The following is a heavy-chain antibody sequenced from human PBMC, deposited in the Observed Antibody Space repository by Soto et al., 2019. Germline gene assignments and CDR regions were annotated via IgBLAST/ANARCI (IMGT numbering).Heavy chain of an antibody. CDR2: IWYDGSNK. Sequence: HPGGSLRLSCAASGFTSSSYGMHWVRQAPGKGLEWVAVIWYDGSNKYYADSVKGRFTISRDNSKNTLYVQVKSLRPEDTAVYYCAKGILSATIAPYAMDVWGQGTTVTVSS. V-gene: IGHV3-30*02. CDR1: GFTSSSYG. CDR3: AKGILSATIAPYAMDV. J-gene: IGHJ6*02. D-gene: IGHD2-21*01.